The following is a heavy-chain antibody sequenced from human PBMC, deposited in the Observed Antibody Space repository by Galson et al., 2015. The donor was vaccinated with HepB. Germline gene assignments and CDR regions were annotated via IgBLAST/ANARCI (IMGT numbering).Heavy chain of an antibody. CDR3: ARGASTPYCSSTSCYVSFDP. D-gene: IGHD2-2*01. Sequence: ETLSLTCAVYGGSFSGYYWTWIRQPPGKGLEWIGEINHGGTTNYNPSLKSRVTISVDTSKKQFSLKLSSVTAADTAVYYCARGASTPYCSSTSCYVSFDPWGQGTLVSVSS. CDR1: GGSFSGYY. CDR2: INHGGTT. V-gene: IGHV4-34*01. J-gene: IGHJ5*02.